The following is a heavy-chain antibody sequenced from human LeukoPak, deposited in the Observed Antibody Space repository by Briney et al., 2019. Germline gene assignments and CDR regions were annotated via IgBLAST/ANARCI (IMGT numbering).Heavy chain of an antibody. CDR1: GFTFSSYW. Sequence: SGGSLRLSCAASGFTFSSYWMSWVRQAPGKGLEWVANIKQDGSEKYYVDTVKGRFTISRDNAKNSLYLQMNSLRAEDTAVYYCGRGTGYYYYYYMDVWGQGTTDTVSS. D-gene: IGHD3/OR15-3a*01. V-gene: IGHV3-7*01. CDR2: IKQDGSEK. CDR3: GRGTGYYYYYYMDV. J-gene: IGHJ6*03.